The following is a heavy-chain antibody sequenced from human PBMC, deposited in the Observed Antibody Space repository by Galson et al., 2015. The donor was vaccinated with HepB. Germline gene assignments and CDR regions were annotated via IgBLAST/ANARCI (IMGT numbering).Heavy chain of an antibody. Sequence: VKVSCKASGFTFTSSAMQWVRQARGQRLEWVGWIVVGSGNTNYAQKFQERVTITRDMSTSTAYMELGSLRSEDTAVYYCAAGGFYYDSSGPEAFDIWGQGTMVTVSS. V-gene: IGHV1-58*02. D-gene: IGHD3-22*01. CDR2: IVVGSGNT. CDR1: GFTFTSSA. CDR3: AAGGFYYDSSGPEAFDI. J-gene: IGHJ3*02.